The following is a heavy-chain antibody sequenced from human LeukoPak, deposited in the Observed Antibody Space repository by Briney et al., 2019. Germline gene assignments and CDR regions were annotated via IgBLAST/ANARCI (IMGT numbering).Heavy chain of an antibody. Sequence: GESLKISRKGSGYSFTSYWFGWVRQMPGKGLGWMGIIYPGDSDTGYSPSFQGQVTISADKSISTAYLQWSSLKASDTAMYFCARRRLDSGYDSLDYWGQGTLVTVSS. CDR2: IYPGDSDT. D-gene: IGHD5-12*01. V-gene: IGHV5-51*01. J-gene: IGHJ4*02. CDR3: ARRRLDSGYDSLDY. CDR1: GYSFTSYW.